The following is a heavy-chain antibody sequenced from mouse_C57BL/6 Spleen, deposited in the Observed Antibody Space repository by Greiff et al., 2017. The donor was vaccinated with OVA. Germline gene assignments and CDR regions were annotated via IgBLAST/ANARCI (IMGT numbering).Heavy chain of an antibody. Sequence: QVQLQQSGAELVRPGASVTLSCKASGYTFTDYEMHWVKQTPVHGLEWIGAIDPETGGTAYNQKCKGKAILTADKSSSTAYMELRSLTSEDSAVYYCTTLTTVVATDYWGQGTTLTVSS. CDR1: GYTFTDYE. J-gene: IGHJ2*01. CDR2: IDPETGGT. V-gene: IGHV1-15*01. D-gene: IGHD1-1*01. CDR3: TTLTTVVATDY.